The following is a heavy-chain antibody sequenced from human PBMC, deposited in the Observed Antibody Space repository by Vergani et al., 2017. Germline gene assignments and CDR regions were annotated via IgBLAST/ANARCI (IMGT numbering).Heavy chain of an antibody. Sequence: QVQLVQSGAEVKKPGASVKVSCKASGYTFTSYYMHWVRQAPGQGLEWMGIINPSGGSTSYAQKFQGRVTMTRDTSTSTVYMGLSSLRSEDTAVYYCARDIGSGLMGVWGKGTTVTVSS. J-gene: IGHJ6*04. D-gene: IGHD3-10*01. V-gene: IGHV1-46*01. CDR1: GYTFTSYY. CDR2: INPSGGST. CDR3: ARDIGSGLMGV.